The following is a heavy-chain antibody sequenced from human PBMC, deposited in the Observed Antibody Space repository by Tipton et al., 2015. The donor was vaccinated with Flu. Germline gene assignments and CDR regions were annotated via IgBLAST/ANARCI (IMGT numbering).Heavy chain of an antibody. V-gene: IGHV4-34*01. CDR3: ARGLRAVVRSPLHY. CDR1: GGSFSGYY. D-gene: IGHD4-23*01. J-gene: IGHJ4*02. Sequence: LRLSCAVYGGSFSGYYWSWIRQPPGKGLEWIGEINHSGSTNYNPSLKSRVTISVDTSKNQFSLKLSSVTAADTAAYYCARGLRAVVRSPLHYWGQGTLVTVSS. CDR2: INHSGST.